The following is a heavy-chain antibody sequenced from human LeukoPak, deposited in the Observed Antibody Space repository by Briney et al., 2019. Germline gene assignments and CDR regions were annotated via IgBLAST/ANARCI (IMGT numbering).Heavy chain of an antibody. D-gene: IGHD6-13*01. CDR2: IYYSGST. CDR3: ARTANTAALFDY. Sequence: SETLSLTCAVSGGSISSSTYYWGWIRQPPGKGLEWIGSIYYSGSTYYNPSLKSRVTISVDTSKNQFSLKLSSVTAADTAVYYCARTANTAALFDYWGQGTLVTVSS. V-gene: IGHV4-39*07. CDR1: GGSISSSTYY. J-gene: IGHJ4*02.